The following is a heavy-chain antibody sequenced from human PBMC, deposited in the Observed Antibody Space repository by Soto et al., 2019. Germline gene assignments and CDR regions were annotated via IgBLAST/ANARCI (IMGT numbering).Heavy chain of an antibody. CDR1: GGSISSGDYY. V-gene: IGHV4-30-4*01. D-gene: IGHD4-17*01. J-gene: IGHJ4*02. Sequence: QVQLQESGPGLVKPSQTLSLTCTVSGGSISSGDYYWSWIRQPPGKGLEWSGYIYYSGSTYYNPSLKSRVTISVDTSKNQFSLKLSSVTAADTAVYYCARAPQLRWPREDYFDYWGQGTLVTVSS. CDR2: IYYSGST. CDR3: ARAPQLRWPREDYFDY.